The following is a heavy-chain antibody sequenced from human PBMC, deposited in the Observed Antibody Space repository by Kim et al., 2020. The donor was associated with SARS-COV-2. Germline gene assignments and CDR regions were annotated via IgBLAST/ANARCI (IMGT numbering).Heavy chain of an antibody. V-gene: IGHV4-39*01. D-gene: IGHD2-21*02. J-gene: IGHJ4*02. CDR2: ISFSGST. CDR3: ARHRSIGMTASMGPFDY. Sequence: SETLSLTCSVSDFSINATPYHWGWIRQTPGKGLEWIGSISFSGSTYYKSSLTSRVTISVDTSMNQFSLRLTSVTAADTAVYYCARHRSIGMTASMGPFDYWGQGTQVTV. CDR1: DFSINATPYH.